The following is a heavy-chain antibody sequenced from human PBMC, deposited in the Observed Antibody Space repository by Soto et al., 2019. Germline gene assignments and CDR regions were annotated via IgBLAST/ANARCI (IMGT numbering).Heavy chain of an antibody. CDR1: GFSLSTSGVG. CDR2: IYWDDDK. D-gene: IGHD3-10*01. V-gene: IGHV2-5*02. J-gene: IGHJ4*02. Sequence: QITLKESGPTLVKPTQTLTLTCTFSGFSLSTSGVGVGWIRQPPGKDLEWLALIYWDDDKRYSPSLKSRLTTTKDTYKNHGVHTMTNMDPVDTATYYCAHGRFWADYWGQGTLVTVAS. CDR3: AHGRFWADY.